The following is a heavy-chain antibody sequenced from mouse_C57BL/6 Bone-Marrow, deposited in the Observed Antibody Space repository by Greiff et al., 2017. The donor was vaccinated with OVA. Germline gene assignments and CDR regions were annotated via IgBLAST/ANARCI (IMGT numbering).Heavy chain of an antibody. Sequence: EVQLQQSGPVLVKPGPSVKISCKASGFTFTSYYMHWVKQSPGKSLEWIGLVYPSDGGTNYNQKFKGKATLTVDTSSSTAYMVLNSLTSEDSAVYNWTSDAPDYYDNGGQGQTLTVSS. V-gene: IGHV1-36*01. CDR1: GFTFTSYY. J-gene: IGHJ2*01. CDR3: TSDAPDYYDN. D-gene: IGHD2-3*01. CDR2: VYPSDGGT.